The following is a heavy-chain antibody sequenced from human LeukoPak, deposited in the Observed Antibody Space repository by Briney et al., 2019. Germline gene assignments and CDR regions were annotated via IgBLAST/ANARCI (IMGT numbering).Heavy chain of an antibody. CDR2: ISWNSGSI. V-gene: IGHV3-9*01. D-gene: IGHD3-22*01. J-gene: IGHJ4*02. CDR3: AKDIYDSSGYYLDY. Sequence: GGSLRLSCAASGFTFDDYAMHWVRQAPGKGLERVSGISWNSGSIGYADSVKGRFTISRDNAKNSLYLQMNSLRAEDTALYYCAKDIYDSSGYYLDYWGQGTLVTVSS. CDR1: GFTFDDYA.